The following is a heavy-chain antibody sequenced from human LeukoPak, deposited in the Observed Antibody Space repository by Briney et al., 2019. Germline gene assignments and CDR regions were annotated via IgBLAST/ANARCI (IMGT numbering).Heavy chain of an antibody. CDR3: ARDGASSGYFDY. CDR1: GFTVSSNY. Sequence: GGSLRLSCAASGFTVSSNYMSWVRQAPGKGLEWVSIIYSGGGTYYAESVKGRFTISRDNSKNTLYLQMNSLRAEDTAVYYCARDGASSGYFDYWGQGTLVTVSS. J-gene: IGHJ4*02. V-gene: IGHV3-53*01. CDR2: IYSGGGT. D-gene: IGHD3-22*01.